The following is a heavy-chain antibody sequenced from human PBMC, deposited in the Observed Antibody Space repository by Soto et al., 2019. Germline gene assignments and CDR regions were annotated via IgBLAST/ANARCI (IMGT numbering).Heavy chain of an antibody. D-gene: IGHD1-26*01. Sequence: QVQLVQSGAEVKKPGASVKVSCKASGYTFTSYGISWVRQAPGQGLEWMGWISAYNGNTNYAQKLQGRVTMTTDTATSTAYMGLRSLRSDDTAVYYCARGGGGSYWAGSHYYCGMDVWGQGTTVTVSS. CDR2: ISAYNGNT. CDR1: GYTFTSYG. CDR3: ARGGGGSYWAGSHYYCGMDV. V-gene: IGHV1-18*01. J-gene: IGHJ6*02.